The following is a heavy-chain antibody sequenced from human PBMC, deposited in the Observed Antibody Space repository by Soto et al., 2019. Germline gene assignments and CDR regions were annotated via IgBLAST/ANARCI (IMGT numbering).Heavy chain of an antibody. J-gene: IGHJ4*02. D-gene: IGHD2-15*01. CDR1: GFTFSSYG. V-gene: IGHV3-33*01. CDR2: IWYDGSNK. CDR3: ARDRWNCGGGSCSYYFDY. Sequence: QVPLVESGGGVVQPGRSLRLSCAASGFTFSSYGMHWVRQAPGKGLEWVAVIWYDGSNKYYADSVKGRFTISRDNSNNTLYLQMNSLRAEDTAVYYCARDRWNCGGGSCSYYFDYWGQGTLVTVSS.